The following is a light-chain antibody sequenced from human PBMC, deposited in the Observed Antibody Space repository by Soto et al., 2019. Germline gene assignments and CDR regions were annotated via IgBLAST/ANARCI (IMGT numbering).Light chain of an antibody. J-gene: IGKJ5*01. CDR3: QQYGNSPIT. CDR1: QSVSSN. CDR2: GTS. V-gene: IGKV3-20*01. Sequence: EIVMTQSPAPLSVSPGERATLSCRASQSVSSNLAWYQQKPGQAPRLLIYGTSSRATGIPDRFSGSGSGTDFTLTISRLEPEDFAVYYCQQYGNSPITFGQGTRLEI.